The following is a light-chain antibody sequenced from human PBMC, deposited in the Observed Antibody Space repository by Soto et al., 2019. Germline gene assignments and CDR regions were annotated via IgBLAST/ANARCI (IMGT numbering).Light chain of an antibody. Sequence: EIEMTQSPSTLSVSPGERATLSCRASQSVSSSLAWYQQKPGQAPRLLIYGASTRATGIPARFSGSGSGTEFTLTLSSRQSEDFAVYFCQQYNNWPPKITFGPGTKVDIK. J-gene: IGKJ3*01. CDR3: QQYNNWPPKIT. CDR1: QSVSSS. V-gene: IGKV3-15*01. CDR2: GAS.